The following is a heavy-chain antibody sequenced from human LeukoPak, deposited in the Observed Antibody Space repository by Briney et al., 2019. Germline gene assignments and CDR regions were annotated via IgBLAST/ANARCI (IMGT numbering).Heavy chain of an antibody. Sequence: KVSCKASGGTFSSYAISWVRQAPGQGLEWMGRIIPILGIANYAQKFQGRVTITADKSTSTAYMELSSLRSEDTAVYYCARDPEVAVAGTDYGMDVWGQGTTVTVSS. CDR2: IIPILGIA. CDR1: GGTFSSYA. CDR3: ARDPEVAVAGTDYGMDV. D-gene: IGHD6-19*01. V-gene: IGHV1-69*04. J-gene: IGHJ6*02.